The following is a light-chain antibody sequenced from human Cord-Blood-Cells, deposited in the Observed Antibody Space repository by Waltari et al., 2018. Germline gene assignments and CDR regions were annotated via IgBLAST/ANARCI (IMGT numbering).Light chain of an antibody. V-gene: IGKV3-11*01. J-gene: IGKJ2*03. CDR3: QQRSNCYS. CDR2: SAS. CDR1: QSVSSY. Sequence: EIVLKQSPATLSFSPGERATLSCRASQSVSSYVAWYQQKPGQAPSLLIYSASNRLTGIPARFIGSGSGTDFTLPITCLEPEDCAVYYCQQRSNCYSFCQGTNLEI.